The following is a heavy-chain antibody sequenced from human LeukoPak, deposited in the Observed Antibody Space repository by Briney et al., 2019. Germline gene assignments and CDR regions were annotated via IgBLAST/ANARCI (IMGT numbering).Heavy chain of an antibody. CDR1: GFTFSRYW. V-gene: IGHV3-7*01. Sequence: GGSLRLSCAASGFTFSRYWMSWVRQAPGKGLEWVANIKQDGSEDNHVGSVKGRFTISRDNAKNSLFLQMSSLRAEDTAVYYCARDYDSSGYDSRLDSWGQGTLVTVSS. CDR3: ARDYDSSGYDSRLDS. J-gene: IGHJ4*02. D-gene: IGHD3-22*01. CDR2: IKQDGSED.